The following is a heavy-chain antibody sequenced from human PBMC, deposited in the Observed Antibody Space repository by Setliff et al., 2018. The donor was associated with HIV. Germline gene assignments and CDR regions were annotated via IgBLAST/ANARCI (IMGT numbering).Heavy chain of an antibody. Sequence: GGSLRLSCAASGFRINNYDMNWVRQAPGKGLEWISHISSSGETIYYADSVRGRFTISRDNAENSLYLQMNSLRVEDAAVYFCAAQGVLWGQGTQVTVSS. CDR1: GFRINNYD. CDR2: ISSSGETI. V-gene: IGHV3-48*03. CDR3: AAQGVL. J-gene: IGHJ4*02.